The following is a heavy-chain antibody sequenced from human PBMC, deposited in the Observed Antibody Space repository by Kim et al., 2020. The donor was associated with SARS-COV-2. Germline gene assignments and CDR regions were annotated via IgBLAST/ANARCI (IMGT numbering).Heavy chain of an antibody. CDR1: GDTVSRNSAT. CDR3: QGTYDTFDI. CDR2: TYFRSSWYH. Sequence: SQTLSLTCVISGDTVSRNSATWNWVRQSPSGGLEWLGRTYFRSSWYHDYAVSLRGRVVITTDTSDNQFSLLLTSVTPDDTALYYCQGTYDTFDIWGQGTSVTVSS. J-gene: IGHJ3*02. V-gene: IGHV6-1*01.